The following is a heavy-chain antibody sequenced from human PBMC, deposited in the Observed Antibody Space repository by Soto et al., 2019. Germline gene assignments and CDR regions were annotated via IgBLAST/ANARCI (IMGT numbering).Heavy chain of an antibody. Sequence: SETLSLTCTVSGGSISSSNSYWGWIRQAPGKGLEWIANIYYSGSTYYSGRTYYTPSLKSRVTMSVDTSKNLCSLRRNSVTAADTAVYYCARHFIMIPGVRSTSFDHWGQGALVTVSS. J-gene: IGHJ4*02. D-gene: IGHD3-10*01. CDR2: IYYSGSTYYSGRT. V-gene: IGHV4-39*02. CDR3: ARHFIMIPGVRSTSFDH. CDR1: GGSISSSNSY.